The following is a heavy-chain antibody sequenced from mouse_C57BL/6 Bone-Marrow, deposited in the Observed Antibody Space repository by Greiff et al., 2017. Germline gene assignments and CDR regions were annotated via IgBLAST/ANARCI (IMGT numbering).Heavy chain of an antibody. Sequence: EVQLVESGAELVRPGASVKLSCTASGFNIKDDYIHWVKQRPEQGLEWIGWIDPENGDTEYASKFQGKATITSDTSSNTAYLQLSSLTSEDTAVNYCSSFDGNYFAFWGQGTPLTVAS. D-gene: IGHD2-3*01. J-gene: IGHJ2*01. CDR3: SSFDGNYFAF. CDR2: IDPENGDT. V-gene: IGHV14-4*01. CDR1: GFNIKDDY.